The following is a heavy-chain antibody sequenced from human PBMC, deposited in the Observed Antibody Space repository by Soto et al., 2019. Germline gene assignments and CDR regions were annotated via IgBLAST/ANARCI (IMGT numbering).Heavy chain of an antibody. V-gene: IGHV2-26*01. D-gene: IGHD3-10*01. CDR1: GFSLSNARMG. CDR2: IFSNDEK. CDR3: ARIDSVLLWFGYDY. J-gene: IGHJ4*02. Sequence: QVTLKESGPVLVKPTETLTLTCTVSGFSLSNARMGVTWIRQPPGKALEWLAHIFSNDEKSYSTSLKSRLTSFKHTSKSQVVLTMTNMDPVDTATYYCARIDSVLLWFGYDYWGQGTLVTVSS.